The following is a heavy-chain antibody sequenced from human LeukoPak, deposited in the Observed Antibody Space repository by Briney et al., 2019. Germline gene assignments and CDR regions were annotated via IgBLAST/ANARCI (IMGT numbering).Heavy chain of an antibody. Sequence: GGSLRLSCAASGFTVSSNYMSWVRQAPGKGLEWVSVIYSGGSTYYADSVKGRFTISRDNSKNTLYLQMNSLRAEDTAVYYCAKDTFYYDSSGSRMDYWGQGTLVTVSS. V-gene: IGHV3-66*01. D-gene: IGHD3-22*01. CDR1: GFTVSSNY. CDR2: IYSGGST. CDR3: AKDTFYYDSSGSRMDY. J-gene: IGHJ4*02.